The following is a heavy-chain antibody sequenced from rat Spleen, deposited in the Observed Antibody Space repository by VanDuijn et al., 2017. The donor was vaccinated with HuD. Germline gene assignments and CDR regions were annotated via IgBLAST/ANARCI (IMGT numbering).Heavy chain of an antibody. CDR3: TRQNNYAAY. Sequence: EVQLVESGGGLVQPGRSLKLSCAASGFIFSDYYLAWVRQAPTRGLEWVASISYDGCSTFYRDSVKGRFTISRDNAKSTLYLQMDSLRSEDTATYYCTRQNNYAAYWGQGTLVTVSS. CDR2: ISYDGCST. CDR1: GFIFSDYY. J-gene: IGHJ3*01. V-gene: IGHV5-20*01. D-gene: IGHD1-10*01.